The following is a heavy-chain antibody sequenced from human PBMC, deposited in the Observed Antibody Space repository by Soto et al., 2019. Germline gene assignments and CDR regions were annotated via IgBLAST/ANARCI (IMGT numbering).Heavy chain of an antibody. Sequence: SGPTLVNPTQTLTLTCTFSGFSLSTSGVGVGWIRQPPGKALEWLSLIYWYDDKRSSPSLKSRLTITKHTSNNHAVLRMTNMDPVDTAPYYCAHRLAVAGGLDYWGQGTLVTVSS. CDR1: GFSLSTSGVG. CDR3: AHRLAVAGGLDY. V-gene: IGHV2-5*01. CDR2: IYWYDDK. J-gene: IGHJ4*02. D-gene: IGHD6-19*01.